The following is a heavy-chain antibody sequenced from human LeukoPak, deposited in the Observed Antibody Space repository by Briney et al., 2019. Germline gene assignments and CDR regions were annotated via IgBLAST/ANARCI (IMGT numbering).Heavy chain of an antibody. Sequence: SETLSLTCGVHGVSFSDYYWGWIRQSPGKGLEWIGEIYPTGDTHYNPSLKRRVTISIDTSKNQFSLNVTSLTAADTSVYYCARGRHRIDYDPRGRSLVHVYFDNWGQGSLVTVSS. D-gene: IGHD3-16*01. V-gene: IGHV4-34*01. J-gene: IGHJ4*02. CDR3: ARGRHRIDYDPRGRSLVHVYFDN. CDR1: GVSFSDYY. CDR2: IYPTGDT.